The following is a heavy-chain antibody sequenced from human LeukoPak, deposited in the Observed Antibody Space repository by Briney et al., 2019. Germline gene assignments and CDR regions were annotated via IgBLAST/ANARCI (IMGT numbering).Heavy chain of an antibody. D-gene: IGHD2-2*01. J-gene: IGHJ4*02. CDR3: ARALYHTFDY. V-gene: IGHV4-59*01. CDR1: GGSISSYY. Sequence: PSETLSLTCAVSGGSISSYYWSWIRQPPGKGLEWIGYIYYSGSTNYNPSLKSRVTISVKTSKNQFSLKLRSVTAADTAVYYCARALYHTFDYWGQGTLVTVSS. CDR2: IYYSGST.